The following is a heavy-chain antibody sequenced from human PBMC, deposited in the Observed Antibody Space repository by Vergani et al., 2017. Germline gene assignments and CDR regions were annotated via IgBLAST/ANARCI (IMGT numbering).Heavy chain of an antibody. V-gene: IGHV3-23*01. CDR3: ARDPTMVRGVSRYYFDY. CDR1: GFTFSSYA. Sequence: EVQLLESGGGLVQPGGSLRLSCAASGFTFSSYAMSWVRQAPGKGLEWVSAISGSGGSTYYAASVKGRFTISRDNSKNTLYLQMNSLRAEDTAVYYCARDPTMVRGVSRYYFDYWGQGTLVTVSS. CDR2: ISGSGGST. J-gene: IGHJ4*02. D-gene: IGHD3-10*01.